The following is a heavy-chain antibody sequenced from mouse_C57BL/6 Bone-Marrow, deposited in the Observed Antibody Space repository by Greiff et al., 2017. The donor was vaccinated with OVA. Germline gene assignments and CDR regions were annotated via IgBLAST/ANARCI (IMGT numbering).Heavy chain of an antibody. CDR3: ARHGRYYAMDY. D-gene: IGHD4-1*01. J-gene: IGHJ4*01. V-gene: IGHV5-6*01. Sequence: AASGFTFSSYGMSWVRQTPDKRLEWVATISSGGSYTYYPDSVKGRFTISRDNAKNTLYLQMSSLKSEDTAMYYCARHGRYYAMDYWGQGTSVTVSS. CDR2: ISSGGSYT. CDR1: GFTFSSYG.